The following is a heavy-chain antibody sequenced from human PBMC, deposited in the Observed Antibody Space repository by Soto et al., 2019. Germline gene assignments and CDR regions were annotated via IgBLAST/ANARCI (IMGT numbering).Heavy chain of an antibody. CDR3: AKGFDYGDTKHIDH. CDR1: GFGFSTHA. J-gene: IGHJ4*02. V-gene: IGHV3-23*01. Sequence: GGSLRLSGAASGFGFSTHALTWVRQAPGKGLEWLSSITNTGLTTHYADSVKGRFTISRENSRNTLHLQMNNLRVDDTAIYYCAKGFDYGDTKHIDHWGQGTLVTVSS. CDR2: ITNTGLTT. D-gene: IGHD4-17*01.